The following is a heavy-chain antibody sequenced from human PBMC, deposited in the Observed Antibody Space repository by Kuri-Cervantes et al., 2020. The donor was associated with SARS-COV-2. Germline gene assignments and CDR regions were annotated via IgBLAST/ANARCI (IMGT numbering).Heavy chain of an antibody. J-gene: IGHJ4*02. CDR1: GFTFSNYA. CDR3: AKGPHGLSSSSLDS. D-gene: IGHD6-6*01. Sequence: GESLKISCAASGFTFSNYALNWVRQAPGKGLEWVSAISYSGGDTYYADSVKGRFTISRDNSKDTLYLQMNSLRADDTAVYYCAKGPHGLSSSSLDSWGQGVLVTVSS. V-gene: IGHV3-23*01. CDR2: ISYSGGDT.